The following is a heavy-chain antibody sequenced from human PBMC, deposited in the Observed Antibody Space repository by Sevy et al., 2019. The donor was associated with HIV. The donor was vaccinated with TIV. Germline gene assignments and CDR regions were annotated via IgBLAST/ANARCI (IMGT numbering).Heavy chain of an antibody. J-gene: IGHJ6*02. Sequence: GGSLRLSCVASGFSFSHYWMSWVRQAPGKGLEWVANTNQDGSNKNYVDSVEGRFTISRDNGKNLLYLQMNSLRAEDTAVYYCAKGDSTFYGLDVWGQGTTVTVSS. CDR1: GFSFSHYW. CDR3: AKGDSTFYGLDV. CDR2: TNQDGSNK. V-gene: IGHV3-7*03. D-gene: IGHD6-13*01.